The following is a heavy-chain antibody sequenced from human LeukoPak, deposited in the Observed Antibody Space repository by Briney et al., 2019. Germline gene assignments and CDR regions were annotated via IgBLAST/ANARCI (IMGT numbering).Heavy chain of an antibody. J-gene: IGHJ4*02. CDR1: GFTFNSYS. CDR2: ISSSGSTI. Sequence: GGSLRLSCAASGFTFNSYSMSWVRQAPGKGLEWVSYISSSGSTIYYADSVKGRFTISRDNAKNSLYLQMNSLRAGDTAVYYCARGPRLRYFDWLFDYWGQGTLVTVSS. CDR3: ARGPRLRYFDWLFDY. D-gene: IGHD3-9*01. V-gene: IGHV3-48*04.